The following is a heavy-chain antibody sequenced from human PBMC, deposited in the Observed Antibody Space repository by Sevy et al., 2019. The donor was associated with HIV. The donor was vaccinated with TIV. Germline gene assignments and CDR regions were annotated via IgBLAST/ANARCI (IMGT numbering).Heavy chain of an antibody. D-gene: IGHD2-2*01. V-gene: IGHV3-23*01. J-gene: IGHJ6*02. CDR1: GFTFSTYA. CDR3: ARDCSSASCLWGMDV. CDR2: ISGSGVTT. Sequence: GGSLRLSCAASGFTFSTYAMSWVRQAPGKGLEWVSGISGSGVTTYYADSVKGRFTISRDNSKNTLYLQMNSLRAEETAVYYCARDCSSASCLWGMDVWGQGTTVTVSS.